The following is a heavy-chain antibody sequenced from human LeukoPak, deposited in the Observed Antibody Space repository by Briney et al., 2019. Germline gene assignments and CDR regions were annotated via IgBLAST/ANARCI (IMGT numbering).Heavy chain of an antibody. CDR1: EFTFSNYW. CDR3: ARDVGAKDY. CDR2: IKQDGSEK. J-gene: IGHJ4*02. Sequence: GGSLSLSCAASEFTFSNYWMSWVRQAAGEGLEWVANIKQDGSEKYYVDSVKGRFIISRDNAKNSLYLQTNSLRAEDTAVYYCARDVGAKDYWGRGTLVTVSS. V-gene: IGHV3-7*03. D-gene: IGHD1-26*01.